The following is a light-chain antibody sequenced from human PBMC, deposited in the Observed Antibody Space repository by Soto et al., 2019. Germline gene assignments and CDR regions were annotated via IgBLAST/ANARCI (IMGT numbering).Light chain of an antibody. CDR2: DVS. J-gene: IGLJ1*01. V-gene: IGLV2-14*01. Sequence: QSALTQPASVSGSPGQSITISCTGTSSDVGGYNYVSWYQQHPGKAPKLMIYDVSNQPSGVSNRFSGSKSGNTASLTISGLQAEDEAYYYCSSYTSSSTNVFGTGTKLTVL. CDR1: SSDVGGYNY. CDR3: SSYTSSSTNV.